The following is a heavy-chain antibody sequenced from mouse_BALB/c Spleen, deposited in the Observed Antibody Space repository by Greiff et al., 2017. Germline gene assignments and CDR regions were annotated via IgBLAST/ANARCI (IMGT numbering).Heavy chain of an antibody. CDR1: GYSITSGY. D-gene: IGHD1-1*01. Sequence: EVKLMESGPSLVKPSQTLSLTCSVSGYSITSGYLNWIRKFPGNKLEYMGYISYSGSTYYNPSLKSRISITRDTSKNQYYLQLNSVTTEDTATYYCARYDYGSSYLDCWGQGTTHTV. CDR2: ISYSGST. V-gene: IGHV3-8*02. CDR3: ARYDYGSSYLDC. J-gene: IGHJ2*01.